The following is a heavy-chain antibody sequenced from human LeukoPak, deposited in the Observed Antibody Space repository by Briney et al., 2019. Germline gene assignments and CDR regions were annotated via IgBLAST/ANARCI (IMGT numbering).Heavy chain of an antibody. Sequence: PGGSLRLSCAASGFNFSGSAMHWVRQASGKGLEWVGRIRSKTNSYATTYAASVKGRFTIFRDDSKNTAYLQMNSLKTEDTAVYYCTRRYCSGGSCYSDYWGQGTLVTVSS. CDR3: TRRYCSGGSCYSDY. V-gene: IGHV3-73*01. J-gene: IGHJ4*02. D-gene: IGHD2-15*01. CDR1: GFNFSGSA. CDR2: IRSKTNSYAT.